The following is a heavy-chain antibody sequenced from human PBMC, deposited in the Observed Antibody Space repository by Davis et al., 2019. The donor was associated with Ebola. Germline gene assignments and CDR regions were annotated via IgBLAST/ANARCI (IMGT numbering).Heavy chain of an antibody. CDR2: MNPNSGNT. Sequence: ASVKVSCKASGYTFTSYAMHWVRQAPGQRLEWMGWMNPNSGNTGYAQKFQGRVTMTRNTSISTAYMELSSLRSEDTAVYYCARRGSGSYYYFDYWGQGTLVTVSS. CDR3: ARRGSGSYYYFDY. CDR1: GYTFTSYA. D-gene: IGHD3-10*01. V-gene: IGHV1-8*02. J-gene: IGHJ4*02.